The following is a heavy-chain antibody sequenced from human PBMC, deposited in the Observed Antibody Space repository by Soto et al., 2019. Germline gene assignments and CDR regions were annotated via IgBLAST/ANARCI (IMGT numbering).Heavy chain of an antibody. CDR1: GGSISSGGYY. D-gene: IGHD2-15*01. V-gene: IGHV4-31*01. Sequence: QVQLQESGPGLVKPSQTLSLTCTVSGGSISSGGYYWSWIRQHPGKGLEWIGYIYYSGSTYYNPSLKCLVTISVDTSKNQFSLKLSSVTAADTAVYYCARVRYCSGGSCYPRFDPWGQGTLVTVSS. CDR3: ARVRYCSGGSCYPRFDP. J-gene: IGHJ5*02. CDR2: IYYSGST.